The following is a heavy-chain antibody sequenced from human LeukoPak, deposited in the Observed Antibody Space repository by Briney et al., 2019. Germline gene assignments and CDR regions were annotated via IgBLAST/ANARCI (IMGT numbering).Heavy chain of an antibody. D-gene: IGHD4-17*01. CDR3: ARDRNGDYENWFDP. J-gene: IGHJ5*02. CDR1: GGSISSGDYY. V-gene: IGHV4-30-4*01. Sequence: SQTLSFTCTVSGGSISSGDYYWSWIRQPPGKGLEWIGYIYYSGSTYYNPSLKSRVTISVDTSKNQFSLKLSSVTAADTAVYYCARDRNGDYENWFDPWGQGTLVTVSS. CDR2: IYYSGST.